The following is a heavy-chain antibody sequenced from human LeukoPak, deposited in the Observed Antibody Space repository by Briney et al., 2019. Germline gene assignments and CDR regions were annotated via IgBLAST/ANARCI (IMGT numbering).Heavy chain of an antibody. CDR1: GGTFSSYA. D-gene: IGHD3-16*02. V-gene: IGHV1-69*06. Sequence: ASVKVSCKASGGTFSSYAISWVRQAPGQGLEWMGGIIPIFGTANYAQKFQGRVTITADKSTSTAYTELSSLRSEDTAVYYCARVVSPDYDYVWGSYRGNWFDPWGQGTLVTVSS. CDR3: ARVVSPDYDYVWGSYRGNWFDP. CDR2: IIPIFGTA. J-gene: IGHJ5*02.